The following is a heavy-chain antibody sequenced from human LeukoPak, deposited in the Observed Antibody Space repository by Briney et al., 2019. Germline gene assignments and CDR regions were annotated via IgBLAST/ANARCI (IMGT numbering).Heavy chain of an antibody. Sequence: ASVKVSCKASGYTFTSYGISWVRQAPGQGLEWMGWISAYNGNTNYAQKLQGRVTMTTDTSTSTAYMELRSLRSDDTAVYYCARARCSGGSCYGYNWFDPWGQGTLVTVSS. D-gene: IGHD2-15*01. CDR3: ARARCSGGSCYGYNWFDP. J-gene: IGHJ5*02. V-gene: IGHV1-18*01. CDR1: GYTFTSYG. CDR2: ISAYNGNT.